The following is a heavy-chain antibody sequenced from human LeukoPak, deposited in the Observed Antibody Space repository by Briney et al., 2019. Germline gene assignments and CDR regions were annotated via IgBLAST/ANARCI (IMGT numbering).Heavy chain of an antibody. CDR3: ARDRDSNWYGSFDY. CDR1: GFTFSSYG. V-gene: IGHV3-33*01. Sequence: GGSLRLSCAASGFTFSSYGMHWVRQAPGKGREWVAGIWYDGSNKYYADSVKGRFTISRDNSKNTLYLQMNSLRAEDTAVYYCARDRDSNWYGSFDYWGQGTLVTVSS. J-gene: IGHJ4*02. CDR2: IWYDGSNK. D-gene: IGHD6-13*01.